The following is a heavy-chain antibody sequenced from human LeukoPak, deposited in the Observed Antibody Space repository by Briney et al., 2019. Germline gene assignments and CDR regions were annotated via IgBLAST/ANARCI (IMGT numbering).Heavy chain of an antibody. J-gene: IGHJ3*01. D-gene: IGHD4-11*01. CDR3: ARPSLDYRAIDAFDF. V-gene: IGHV4-59*08. CDR1: GGSISSYD. Sequence: SETLSLTCTVSGGSISSYDWSWIRQPPGKGLEWIGFIYYSGSTNYNPSLKSRVTISVDTSKNQFSLKLSSVTAADTAVYYCARPSLDYRAIDAFDFSGQGRPVTVSS. CDR2: IYYSGST.